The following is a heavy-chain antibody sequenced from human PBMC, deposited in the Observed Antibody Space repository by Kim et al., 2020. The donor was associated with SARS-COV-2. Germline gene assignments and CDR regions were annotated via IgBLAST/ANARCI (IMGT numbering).Heavy chain of an antibody. J-gene: IGHJ2*01. CDR1: GFTVRNYY. CDR3: ARDYYDSSGYYGLWYFDL. V-gene: IGHV3-53*01. CDR2: FYSDGGA. D-gene: IGHD3-22*01. Sequence: GGSLRLSCAASGFTVRNYYMSWVRQAPGKGLEWVAGFYSDGGAYYADSVKGRFSISRDNSKNMLYLQMNSLRVEDSAVYYCARDYYDSSGYYGLWYFDLWGRGTQVTVSS.